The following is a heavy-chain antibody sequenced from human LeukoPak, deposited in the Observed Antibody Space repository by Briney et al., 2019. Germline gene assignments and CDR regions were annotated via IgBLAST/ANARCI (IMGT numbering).Heavy chain of an antibody. J-gene: IGHJ6*03. V-gene: IGHV4-38-2*02. D-gene: IGHD1-26*01. CDR3: ARVVGATNEYYYYYYMDV. CDR1: GYSISSGYY. CDR2: IYYSGST. Sequence: SETLSLTCSVSGYSISSGYYWGWIRQPPGKGLEWIGSIYYSGSTYYNPSLKSRVTISGDTSKNQFSLKLSSVTAADTAVYYCARVVGATNEYYYYYYMDVWGKGTTVTISS.